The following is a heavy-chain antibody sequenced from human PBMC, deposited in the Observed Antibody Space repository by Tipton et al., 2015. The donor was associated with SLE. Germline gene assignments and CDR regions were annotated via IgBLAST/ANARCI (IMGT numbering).Heavy chain of an antibody. CDR3: AKAPGSDSNMDV. CDR2: ISGSAGST. Sequence: GSLRLSCAASGFTFSSYAMSWVRQAPGKGLEWVSAISGSAGSTYYADSVKGRFTISRANSKNTLYLQMNSLRAEDTAVYYCAKAPGSDSNMDVWGKGTTATVSS. V-gene: IGHV3-23*01. CDR1: GFTFSSYA. J-gene: IGHJ6*03. D-gene: IGHD2-15*01.